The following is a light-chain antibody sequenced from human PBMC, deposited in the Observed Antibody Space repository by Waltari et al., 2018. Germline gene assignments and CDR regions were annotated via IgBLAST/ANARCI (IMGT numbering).Light chain of an antibody. CDR2: GVS. V-gene: IGLV2-14*03. Sequence: QSALTQPASVSGSPRQSITISCTGTSSDIGGFNSVSWYQQHSGKAPRLIIFGVSDRPSGVSNRFSGSKSGNTASLTISGLQAEDEADYYCSSFTRAKTWVFGGGTKVTVL. CDR3: SSFTRAKTWV. CDR1: SSDIGGFNS. J-gene: IGLJ3*02.